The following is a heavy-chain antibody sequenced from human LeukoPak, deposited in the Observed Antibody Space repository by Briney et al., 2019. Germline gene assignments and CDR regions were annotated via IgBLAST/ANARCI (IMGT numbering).Heavy chain of an antibody. CDR1: GGSVSSTNW. CDR2: VHLDGRT. J-gene: IGHJ4*01. CDR3: AREGGFYRPLDY. D-gene: IGHD6-25*01. V-gene: IGHV4-4*02. Sequence: SETLSLTCGVSGGSVSSTNWWTWIRQPPGKGLEWIGEVHLDGRTNFNPSLKSRLTMSVDLSENHVSLKLTSVTAADTAVYYCAREGGFYRPLDYSGQRTLVTVSS.